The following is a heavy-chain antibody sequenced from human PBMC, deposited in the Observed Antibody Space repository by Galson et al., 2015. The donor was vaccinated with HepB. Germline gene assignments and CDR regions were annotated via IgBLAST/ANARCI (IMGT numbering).Heavy chain of an antibody. Sequence: SLRLSCAASGFTVSSNYMSWVRQAPGKGLEWVSVIYSGGSTYYADSVKGRFTISRHNSKNTLYLQMNSLRAEDTAVYYCARAQAAAGNLISLGFDPWGQGTLVTVSS. CDR1: GFTVSSNY. CDR2: IYSGGST. D-gene: IGHD6-13*01. CDR3: ARAQAAAGNLISLGFDP. V-gene: IGHV3-53*04. J-gene: IGHJ5*02.